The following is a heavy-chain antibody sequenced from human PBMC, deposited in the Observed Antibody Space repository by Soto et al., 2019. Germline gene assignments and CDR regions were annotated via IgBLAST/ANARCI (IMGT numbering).Heavy chain of an antibody. CDR3: ERACDYIWGSYSHFFDY. Sequence: EVQLVESGGGLVQPGGSLRLSCAASGFTVSSNYMSWVRQAPGKGLEWVSVIYSGGSTYYADSVKGRFTIPRDNSKKTLYLQMNSPRAEDTAVYYSERACDYIWGSYSHFFDYWGQGTLVTVAS. J-gene: IGHJ4*02. CDR2: IYSGGST. CDR1: GFTVSSNY. D-gene: IGHD3-16*01. V-gene: IGHV3-66*01.